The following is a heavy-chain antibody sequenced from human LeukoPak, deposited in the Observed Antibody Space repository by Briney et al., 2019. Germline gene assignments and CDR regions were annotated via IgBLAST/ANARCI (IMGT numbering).Heavy chain of an antibody. D-gene: IGHD6-19*01. CDR1: GFIFRNYW. J-gene: IGHJ4*02. CDR2: IKQDGSDR. Sequence: PGGSLRLSCAASGFIFRNYWMSWVRQAPGTGLEWVANIKQDGSDRNYVTSVRGRFTISRDNAESSLYLQMNSLRVEDTAVYYCVRNLAVAGTCFDSWGQGTLVTVSS. V-gene: IGHV3-7*03. CDR3: VRNLAVAGTCFDS.